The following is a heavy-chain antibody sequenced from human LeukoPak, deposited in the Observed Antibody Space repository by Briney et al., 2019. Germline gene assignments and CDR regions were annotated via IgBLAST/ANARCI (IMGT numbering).Heavy chain of an antibody. D-gene: IGHD1-26*01. Sequence: GGSLRLSCAASGLTFSSYEMNWVRQAPGKGLEWVSYISSSGSTIYYADSVKGRFTISRDNAKNSLYLQMNSLRAEDTAVYYCARERSGSYGKTCYYYGMDVWGQGTTVTVSS. V-gene: IGHV3-48*03. CDR2: ISSSGSTI. J-gene: IGHJ6*02. CDR3: ARERSGSYGKTCYYYGMDV. CDR1: GLTFSSYE.